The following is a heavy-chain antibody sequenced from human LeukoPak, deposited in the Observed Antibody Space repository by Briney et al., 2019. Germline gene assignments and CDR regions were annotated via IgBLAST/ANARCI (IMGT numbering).Heavy chain of an antibody. V-gene: IGHV3-21*01. J-gene: IGHJ3*02. Sequence: GGSLRLSCAASGFTFSSYSMNWVRQAPGKGLEWVSSISSSSSYIYYADSVKGRFTISRDNAKNSLYLQMNSLRAEDTAVYYCASSDQLLSDAFDIWGQGTMVTVSP. CDR3: ASSDQLLSDAFDI. D-gene: IGHD2-2*01. CDR2: ISSSSSYI. CDR1: GFTFSSYS.